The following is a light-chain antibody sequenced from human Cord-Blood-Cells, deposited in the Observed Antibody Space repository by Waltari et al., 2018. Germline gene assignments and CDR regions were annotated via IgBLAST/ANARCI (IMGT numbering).Light chain of an antibody. J-gene: IGLJ3*02. CDR1: SSDVGGYNY. CDR3: SSYTSSSTLV. Sequence: QSALTQPASVSGSPGQSIPISCTGTSSDVGGYNYVSWYQQHPGKAPKLMIYDVSNRPSGFSNRFSGSKSGNTASLTISGLQAEDEADYYCSSYTSSSTLVFGGGTKLTVL. V-gene: IGLV2-14*01. CDR2: DVS.